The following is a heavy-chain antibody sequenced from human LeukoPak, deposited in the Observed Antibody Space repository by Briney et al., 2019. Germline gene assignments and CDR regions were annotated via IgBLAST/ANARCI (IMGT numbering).Heavy chain of an antibody. V-gene: IGHV1-69*06. Sequence: SVKVSCKASGGTFSSYAISWVRQAPGQGLEWMGGIIPIFATANYAQKFQGRVTITADKSTSTAYMELSSLRSEDTAVYYCARGTRGDYVYHRGNFRRMVYYYYMDVWGKGTTVTVSS. CDR2: IIPIFATA. CDR1: GGTFSSYA. D-gene: IGHD4-17*01. CDR3: ARGTRGDYVYHRGNFRRMVYYYYMDV. J-gene: IGHJ6*03.